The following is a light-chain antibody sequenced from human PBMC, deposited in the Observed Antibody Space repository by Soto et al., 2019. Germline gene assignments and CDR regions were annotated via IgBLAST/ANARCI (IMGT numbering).Light chain of an antibody. Sequence: QPVLTQPRSVSGSPGQSVTISCTGTSSDVGGYKYVSWYQQEPGKAPKLIIYGVSRWPSGVPNRFSGSKSGNRASLTISGLQAEDERDSYCCSHAACKEVFGTGTKVTVL. V-gene: IGLV2-11*01. J-gene: IGLJ1*01. CDR1: SSDVGGYKY. CDR2: GVS. CDR3: CSHAACKEV.